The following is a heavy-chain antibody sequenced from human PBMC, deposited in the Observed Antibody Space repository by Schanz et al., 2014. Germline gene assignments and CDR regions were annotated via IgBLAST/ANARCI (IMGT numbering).Heavy chain of an antibody. CDR2: INPSSGGT. CDR3: ARDSHRRVAGPGY. CDR1: GYSFTGYY. J-gene: IGHJ4*02. Sequence: QVQLVQSGAEVKKPGASVKVSCKAFGYSFTGYYMNWVRQAPGQGLEWMGWINPSSGGTNYAQKFQGRVTMTRDTSISTAYMELNRLRSDDTAVYYCARDSHRRVAGPGYWGQGTLVTVSS. V-gene: IGHV1-2*02.